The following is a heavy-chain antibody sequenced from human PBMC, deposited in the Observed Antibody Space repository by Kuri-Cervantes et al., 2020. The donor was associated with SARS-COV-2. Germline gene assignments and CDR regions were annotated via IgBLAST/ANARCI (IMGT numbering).Heavy chain of an antibody. J-gene: IGHJ6*03. V-gene: IGHV3-21*01. D-gene: IGHD5-18*01. CDR1: GFGFSSYS. Sequence: GESLKISCAASGFGFSSYSMNWVRQAPGKGLEWVSSISSKSSYRYYADSVKGRFTMSRDDGRNSLYLQMNSLRAEDTAVYYCARLDGIELWLRSLYYMDVWGKGTAVTVSS. CDR2: ISSKSSYR. CDR3: ARLDGIELWLRSLYYMDV.